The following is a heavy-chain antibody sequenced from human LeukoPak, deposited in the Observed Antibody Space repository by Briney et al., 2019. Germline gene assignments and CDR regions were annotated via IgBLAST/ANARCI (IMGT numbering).Heavy chain of an antibody. Sequence: PGGSLRLSCAASGFTVSSNYMSWVRQAPGKGLEWVSIIYSGGSTFYADSVKGRFTISRDNNKNSLYLQMNGLRTDDTGLYYCVKGRRRGYAYGTLESWGQGTLVTVSS. D-gene: IGHD5-18*01. CDR3: VKGRRRGYAYGTLES. CDR1: GFTVSSNY. J-gene: IGHJ4*02. CDR2: IYSGGST. V-gene: IGHV3-53*05.